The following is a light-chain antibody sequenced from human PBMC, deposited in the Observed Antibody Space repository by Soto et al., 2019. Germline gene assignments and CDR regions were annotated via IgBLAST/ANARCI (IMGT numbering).Light chain of an antibody. Sequence: QSALTQPASVSGSPGQSITISCAGTSSDIGNYNYVSWYQQYPGKAPKLMIYVVSSRPSGVSSRFSGSKSGNTASLTISGLQAEDEADYYCTSYTTSSTLVFGGGTKLTVL. CDR1: SSDIGNYNY. J-gene: IGLJ2*01. CDR3: TSYTTSSTLV. CDR2: VVS. V-gene: IGLV2-14*01.